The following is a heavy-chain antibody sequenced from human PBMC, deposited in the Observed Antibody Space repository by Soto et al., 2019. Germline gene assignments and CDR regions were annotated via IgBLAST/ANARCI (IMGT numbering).Heavy chain of an antibody. CDR2: IYPGDSDT. J-gene: IGHJ4*02. Sequence: ESLKISFKGSGYSFTSYWIGWVRQIPGKGLEWMGIIYPGDSDTRYSPSFQGQVTISADKSISTAYLQWSSLKASDTAMYYCARHKCPSTSCQFDYWGQGTLVTVSS. CDR3: ARHKCPSTSCQFDY. D-gene: IGHD2-2*01. V-gene: IGHV5-51*01. CDR1: GYSFTSYW.